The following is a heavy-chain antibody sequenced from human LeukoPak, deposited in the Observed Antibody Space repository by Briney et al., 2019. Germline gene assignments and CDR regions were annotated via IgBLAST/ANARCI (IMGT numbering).Heavy chain of an antibody. J-gene: IGHJ6*03. CDR2: ISGSGGII. V-gene: IGHV3-23*01. CDR3: AKALKDIVVIPSVDYYYHMDV. D-gene: IGHD2-2*01. Sequence: GGSLRLSCAASGFTFSTYAMTWVRQAPGTGLEWVSTISGSGGIIYYADSVKGRFTISRDNPKNTLYLQMNSLRAEDTAVYYCAKALKDIVVIPSVDYYYHMDVWGKGTTVTVSS. CDR1: GFTFSTYA.